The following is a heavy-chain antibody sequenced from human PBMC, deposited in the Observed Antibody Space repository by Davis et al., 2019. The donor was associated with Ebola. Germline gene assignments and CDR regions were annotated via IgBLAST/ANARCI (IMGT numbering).Heavy chain of an antibody. CDR2: ISGSGGST. V-gene: IGHV3-23*01. CDR1: GFTFSSYA. CDR3: ASFRLPYYYGMDV. J-gene: IGHJ6*02. D-gene: IGHD4-11*01. Sequence: GESLKISCAASGFTFSSYAMSWVRQAPGKGLEWVSAISGSGGSTYYADSVKGRFTISRDNSKNTLYLQMNSLRAEDTAVYYCASFRLPYYYGMDVWGQGTTVTVSS.